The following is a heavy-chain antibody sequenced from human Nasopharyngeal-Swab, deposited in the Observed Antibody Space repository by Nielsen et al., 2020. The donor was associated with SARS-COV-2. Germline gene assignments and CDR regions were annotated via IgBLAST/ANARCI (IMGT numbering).Heavy chain of an antibody. V-gene: IGHV4-39*01. J-gene: IGHJ4*02. Sequence: SETLSLTCTVSGVSMSSSRSFYWGWLRQPPGKGLEWIGSVYNNGDTFYNPSLQRRVTISVDTSENQFSLRLTSVTAADTAIYYCTGSKTWGQGVLVTVSS. CDR2: VYNNGDT. D-gene: IGHD2-2*01. CDR1: GVSMSSSRSFY. CDR3: TGSKT.